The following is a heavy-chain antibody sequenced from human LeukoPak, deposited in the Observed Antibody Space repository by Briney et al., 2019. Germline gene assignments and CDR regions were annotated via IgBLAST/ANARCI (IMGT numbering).Heavy chain of an antibody. D-gene: IGHD3-9*01. J-gene: IGHJ4*02. CDR1: GFTFGSYE. CDR3: ARAFDWVFDY. CDR2: ISSSGSTI. V-gene: IGHV3-48*03. Sequence: GGSLRLSCAASGFTFGSYEMNWVRQAPGKGLEWVSYISSSGSTIYYADSVKGRFTISRDNAKNSLYLQMNSLRAEDTAVYYCARAFDWVFDYWGQGTLVTVSS.